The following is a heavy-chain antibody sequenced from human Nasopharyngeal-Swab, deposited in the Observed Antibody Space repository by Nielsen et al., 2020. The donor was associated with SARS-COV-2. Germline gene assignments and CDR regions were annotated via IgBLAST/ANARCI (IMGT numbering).Heavy chain of an antibody. V-gene: IGHV2-5*02. Sequence: WIRQPPGKALEWLALIYWDDDKRYSPSLKSRLTISKDTSKSQVVLTMTNMGPVDTATYYCARMEGSSSWYYWGQGTLVTVSS. CDR2: IYWDDDK. J-gene: IGHJ4*02. D-gene: IGHD6-13*01. CDR3: ARMEGSSSWYY.